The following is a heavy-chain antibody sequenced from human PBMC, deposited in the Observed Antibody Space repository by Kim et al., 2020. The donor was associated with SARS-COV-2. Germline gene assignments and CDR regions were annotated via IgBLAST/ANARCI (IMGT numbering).Heavy chain of an antibody. D-gene: IGHD3-10*01. CDR1: GFTFSSYA. CDR2: ISDGGTRT. J-gene: IGHJ6*02. CDR3: VRNDYFNSGSSYYYGMDV. Sequence: GGSLRHSCTASGFTFSSYAMSWVRQAPGKGLEWVSAISDGGTRTYYADSVKGRFTISRDNSKNTLYLQMTGLRAEDTAVYYCVRNDYFNSGSSYYYGMDVWGQGTTVTVSS. V-gene: IGHV3-23*01.